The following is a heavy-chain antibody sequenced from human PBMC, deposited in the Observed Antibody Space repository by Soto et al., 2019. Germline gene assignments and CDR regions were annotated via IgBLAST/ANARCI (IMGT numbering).Heavy chain of an antibody. Sequence: GASVKVSCKASGYTFTSYGISWVRQAPGQGLEWMGWISAYNGNTNYAQKLQGRVTMTTDTSTSTAYMELRSLRSDDTAVYYCARETHYDFWSGYYTWDYWGQGTLVTVSS. V-gene: IGHV1-18*01. D-gene: IGHD3-3*01. J-gene: IGHJ4*02. CDR2: ISAYNGNT. CDR1: GYTFTSYG. CDR3: ARETHYDFWSGYYTWDY.